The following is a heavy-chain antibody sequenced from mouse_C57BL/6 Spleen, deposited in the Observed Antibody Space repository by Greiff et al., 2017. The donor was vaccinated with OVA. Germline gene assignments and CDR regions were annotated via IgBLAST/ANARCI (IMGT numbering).Heavy chain of an antibody. J-gene: IGHJ1*03. CDR2: IDPSDSET. Sequence: QVQLKQPGAELVRPGSSVKLSCKASGYTFTSYWMHWVKQRPIQGLEWIGNIDPSDSETHYNQKFKDKATLTVDKSSSTAYMQLSSLTSEDSSVYYCARVGDGSSYSFDVWGTGTTVTVSS. D-gene: IGHD1-1*01. CDR3: ARVGDGSSYSFDV. V-gene: IGHV1-52*01. CDR1: GYTFTSYW.